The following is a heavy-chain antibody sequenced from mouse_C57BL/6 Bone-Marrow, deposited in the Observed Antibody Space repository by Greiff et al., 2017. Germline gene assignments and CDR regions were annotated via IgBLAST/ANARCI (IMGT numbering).Heavy chain of an antibody. D-gene: IGHD1-1*01. CDR3: ARNPITTVVATGAMDY. Sequence: QVQLKQSGPGLVQPSQSLSITCTVSGFSLTSYGVHWVRQSPGKGLEWLGVIWRGGSTDYNAAFISRLSISKDNSKSQVFFKMNSLQADDTAIYYCARNPITTVVATGAMDYWGQGASVTVSS. V-gene: IGHV2-2*01. J-gene: IGHJ4*01. CDR1: GFSLTSYG. CDR2: IWRGGST.